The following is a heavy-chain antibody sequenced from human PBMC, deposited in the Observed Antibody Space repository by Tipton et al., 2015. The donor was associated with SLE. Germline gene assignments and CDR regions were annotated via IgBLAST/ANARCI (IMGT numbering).Heavy chain of an antibody. J-gene: IGHJ2*01. D-gene: IGHD7-27*01. CDR1: GDFLRSTNYY. Sequence: TLSLTCSVSGDFLRSTNYYWGWIRQSPGKGLEWIGTIYSTVSTSYNPSLQSRVTISVDTSKNQFSLKLSSVTAADTAVYYCAAHHLGIYWYFDLWGRGTLVTVSS. CDR2: IYSTVST. V-gene: IGHV4-39*01. CDR3: AAHHLGIYWYFDL.